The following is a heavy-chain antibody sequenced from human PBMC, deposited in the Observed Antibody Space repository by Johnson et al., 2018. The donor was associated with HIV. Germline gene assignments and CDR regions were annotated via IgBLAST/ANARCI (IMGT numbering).Heavy chain of an antibody. Sequence: QVQLVESGGGVVRPGGSLRLSCAASGFTFDDYGMNWVRQAPGKGLEWVAVISYDGSNKYYADSVKGRFTISRDNSKNTRYLQMNSLRAEDTAVYYCAKDLIRYFDFWGQGTMVTVSS. CDR3: AKDLIRYFDF. J-gene: IGHJ3*01. CDR2: ISYDGSNK. D-gene: IGHD3-16*01. V-gene: IGHV3-30*18. CDR1: GFTFDDYG.